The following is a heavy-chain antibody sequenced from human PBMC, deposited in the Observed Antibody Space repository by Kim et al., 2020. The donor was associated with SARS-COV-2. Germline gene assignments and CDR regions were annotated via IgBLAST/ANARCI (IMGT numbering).Heavy chain of an antibody. V-gene: IGHV4-59*01. J-gene: IGHJ4*02. CDR1: GGSISSYY. Sequence: SETLSLTCTVSGGSISSYYWSWIRQPPGKGLEWIGYIYYSGSTNYNPSLKSRVTISVDTSKNQFSLKLSSVTAADTAVYYCARDRGKNYADYWGQGTLVTVSS. D-gene: IGHD3-16*01. CDR2: IYYSGST. CDR3: ARDRGKNYADY.